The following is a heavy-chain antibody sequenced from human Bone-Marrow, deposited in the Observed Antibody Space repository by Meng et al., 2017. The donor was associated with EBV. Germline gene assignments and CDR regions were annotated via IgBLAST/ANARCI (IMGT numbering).Heavy chain of an antibody. Sequence: VTLVGSRGGRVKPGGSLRLSCAASGFTFISDSMNWVRQAPRKGREWVSSISSRSSYIYYADSVKGRFTISRDNAKNSLYLQMNSLRAEDTAVYYCARDGHDSPFDYWGQGTLVTVSS. CDR3: ARDGHDSPFDY. D-gene: IGHD3-22*01. CDR1: GFTFISDS. V-gene: IGHV3-21*01. CDR2: ISSRSSYI. J-gene: IGHJ4*02.